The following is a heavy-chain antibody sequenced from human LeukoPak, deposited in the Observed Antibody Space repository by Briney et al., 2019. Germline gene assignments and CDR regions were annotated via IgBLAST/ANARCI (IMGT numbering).Heavy chain of an antibody. J-gene: IGHJ4*02. CDR1: GGSISSTNW. D-gene: IGHD6-13*01. CDR3: ARVTGYRIEDYFDY. CDR2: IYYSGST. V-gene: IGHV4-4*02. Sequence: PSGTLSLTCAVSGGSISSTNWWSWVRQPPGQGLEWIGYIYYSGSTNYNPSLKSRVTISVETSKNEFPLKLRSVTAADTAVYYCARVTGYRIEDYFDYWGQGTLVTVSS.